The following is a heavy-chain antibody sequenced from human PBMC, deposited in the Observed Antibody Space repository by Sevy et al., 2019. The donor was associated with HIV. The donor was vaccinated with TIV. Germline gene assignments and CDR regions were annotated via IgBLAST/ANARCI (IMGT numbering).Heavy chain of an antibody. CDR2: IKQDGSER. D-gene: IGHD2-2*01. CDR1: GFTFSSYW. CDR3: ARGSFCSSASCYSGGYHY. Sequence: GGSLRLSCAASGFTFSSYWLNWVRQAPGKGLEWVANIKQDGSERYYVDSVKGRFTISGNNAKNSLYLQMNSLRAEDTAVYYCARGSFCSSASCYSGGYHYWGQGTLVTVSS. J-gene: IGHJ4*02. V-gene: IGHV3-7*01.